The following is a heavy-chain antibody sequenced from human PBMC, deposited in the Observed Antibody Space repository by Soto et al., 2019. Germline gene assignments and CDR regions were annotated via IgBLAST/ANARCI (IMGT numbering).Heavy chain of an antibody. CDR2: INHSGST. CDR3: ARWSRIGSWFDP. J-gene: IGHJ5*02. CDR1: GVSFSGYD. V-gene: IGHV4-34*01. Sequence: PPEALSLTCAVSGVSFSGYDCSWILQPPGKGLEWIGEINHSGSTNYNPALKSRVTISLDTSKNQFSLKLSSVTAADTAVFYCARWSRIGSWFDPWGPRTLVTVSS. D-gene: IGHD2-15*01.